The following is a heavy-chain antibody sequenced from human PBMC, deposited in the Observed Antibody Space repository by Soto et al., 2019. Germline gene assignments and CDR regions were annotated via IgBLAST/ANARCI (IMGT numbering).Heavy chain of an antibody. V-gene: IGHV4-39*01. Sequence: QLQLQESGPGLVKPSETLSLICTVSGGSITTSTHYWGWIRQPPGKGLEWIGNIYYSGSTYYTPSLKSRATISVDTSKNQFSLRLSSVTAADTAVYYCARQRRSTTCRADYWGQGTLVTVSP. CDR1: GGSITTSTHY. CDR3: ARQRRSTTCRADY. CDR2: IYYSGST. J-gene: IGHJ4*02.